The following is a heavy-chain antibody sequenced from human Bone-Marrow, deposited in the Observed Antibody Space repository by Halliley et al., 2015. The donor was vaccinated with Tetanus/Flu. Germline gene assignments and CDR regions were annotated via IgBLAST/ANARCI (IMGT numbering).Heavy chain of an antibody. Sequence: IGSIYPSGTTYYSPSLKSRVTISVDTSKNRFSLKLSSVTAADTAVYFCARDLSSYSSAGFDIWGQGTRVTVSS. CDR2: IYPSGTT. D-gene: IGHD3-10*01. V-gene: IGHV4-38-2*02. CDR3: ARDLSSYSSAGFDI. J-gene: IGHJ3*02.